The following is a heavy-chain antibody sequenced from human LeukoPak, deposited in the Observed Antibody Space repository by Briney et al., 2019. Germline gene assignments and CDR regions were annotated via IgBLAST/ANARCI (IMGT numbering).Heavy chain of an antibody. V-gene: IGHV3-23*01. CDR3: AGGWRGGDISAYSGFDY. Sequence: PGGSLRLSCAASGFTFSNNAMNWVRQAPGKGLEWVASISGSGGSTNYADSVKGRFTISRDNSKNTLYLQMNSLRGEDTAVYYCAGGWRGGDISAYSGFDYWAREPWSPSPQ. J-gene: IGHJ4*02. D-gene: IGHD3-22*01. CDR1: GFTFSNNA. CDR2: ISGSGGST.